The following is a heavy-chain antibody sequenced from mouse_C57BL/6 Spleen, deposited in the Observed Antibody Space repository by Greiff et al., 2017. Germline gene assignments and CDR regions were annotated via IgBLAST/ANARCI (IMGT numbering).Heavy chain of an antibody. CDR2: IYPGDGDP. CDR3: ARSRGYYYGSSSGAYYFDY. CDR1: GYAFSSYW. Sequence: QVQLQQSGAELVKPGASVKISCKASGYAFSSYWMNWVKQRPGKGLEWIGQIYPGDGDPNYNGKFKGKATLTADKSSSTAYMQLSSLTSEDSAVYFCARSRGYYYGSSSGAYYFDYWGQGTTLTVSS. D-gene: IGHD1-1*01. J-gene: IGHJ2*01. V-gene: IGHV1-80*01.